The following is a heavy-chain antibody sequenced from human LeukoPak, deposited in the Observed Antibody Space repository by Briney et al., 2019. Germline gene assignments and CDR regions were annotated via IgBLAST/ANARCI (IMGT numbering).Heavy chain of an antibody. Sequence: GRSLSLSCAASGFTFSDYPMHWVRQAPGKGLEWVAITSYDGSNNYYADSVKGRFTISRDNSKNTLYLQVNSLRPEDTAVYYCVRGVSSAWSTFDYWGQGILVTVSS. CDR1: GFTFSDYP. CDR3: VRGVSSAWSTFDY. V-gene: IGHV3-30-3*01. J-gene: IGHJ4*02. D-gene: IGHD6-19*01. CDR2: TSYDGSNN.